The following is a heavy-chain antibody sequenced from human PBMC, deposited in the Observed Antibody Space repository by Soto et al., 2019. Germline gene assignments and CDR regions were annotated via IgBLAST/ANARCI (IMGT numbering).Heavy chain of an antibody. CDR2: ISSSSTI. Sequence: GGSLRLSCAASGFTFSSYSMNWVRQAPGKGLEWVSYISSSSTIYYADSVKGRFTISRDNAKNSLYLQMNSLRDEDTAVYYCARPPSPADDENWFDPGAREPWSPSPQ. CDR1: GFTFSSYS. J-gene: IGHJ5*02. D-gene: IGHD1-1*01. V-gene: IGHV3-48*02. CDR3: ARPPSPADDENWFDP.